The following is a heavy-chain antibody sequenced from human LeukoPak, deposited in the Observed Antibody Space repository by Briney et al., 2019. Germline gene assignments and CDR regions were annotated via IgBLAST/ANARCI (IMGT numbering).Heavy chain of an antibody. D-gene: IGHD4-17*01. V-gene: IGHV4-30-2*01. J-gene: IGHJ6*02. Sequence: SETLSLTCAVSGGSISSGGYSWSWIRQPPGKGLEWIGYIYHSGSTYYNPSLKSRVTISVDRSKNQFSLKLSSVTAADTAVYYCARSPTGLYYYYYGMDVWGQGTTVTVSS. CDR2: IYHSGST. CDR1: GGSISSGGYS. CDR3: ARSPTGLYYYYYGMDV.